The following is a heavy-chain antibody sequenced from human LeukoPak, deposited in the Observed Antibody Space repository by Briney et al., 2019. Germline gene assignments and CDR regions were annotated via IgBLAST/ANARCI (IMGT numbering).Heavy chain of an antibody. D-gene: IGHD3-22*01. V-gene: IGHV4-59*01. CDR2: FYFTGST. CDR3: ARGESSGHYLR. J-gene: IGHJ4*02. Sequence: SETLSLTCTVSAGSIDNYYWTWLRQPPGKGLVWIGYFYFTGSTNYNPSLKSRVTISADTSKNQFSLKLSSVTAADTAVYFCARGESSGHYLRWGQGTLVTVSS. CDR1: AGSIDNYY.